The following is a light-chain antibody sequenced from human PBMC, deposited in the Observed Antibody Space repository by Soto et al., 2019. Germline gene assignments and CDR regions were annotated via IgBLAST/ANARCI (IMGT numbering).Light chain of an antibody. J-gene: IGKJ2*01. Sequence: DIQMTQSPSTLSASVGDRVTITCRASQSISRWLAWYQQKPGKAPKLLIYDASSLESGVPSRFSGSGSGTEXXXXXXXXXXXXXASYYCQQYNSYSGYTFGQGTKLEIK. CDR3: QQYNSYSGYT. V-gene: IGKV1-5*01. CDR1: QSISRW. CDR2: DAS.